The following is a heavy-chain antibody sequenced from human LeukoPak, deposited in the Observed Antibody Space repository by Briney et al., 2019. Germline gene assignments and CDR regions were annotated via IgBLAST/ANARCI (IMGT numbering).Heavy chain of an antibody. CDR3: ARGGGVRFGSGWRPGAWFDP. D-gene: IGHD6-19*01. V-gene: IGHV4-39*07. Sequence: SETLSLTCIISGGSISSTTYYWGWIRQPPGKGLEWIGIIHSGESPYYSPSLESRITISIDTSMNQFSLKLNSVTAADTAVYYCARGGGVRFGSGWRPGAWFDPWGQGTLVIVSS. CDR2: IHSGESP. J-gene: IGHJ5*02. CDR1: GGSISSTTYY.